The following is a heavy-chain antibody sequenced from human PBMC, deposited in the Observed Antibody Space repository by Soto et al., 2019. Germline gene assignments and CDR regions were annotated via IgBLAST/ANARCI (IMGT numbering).Heavy chain of an antibody. J-gene: IGHJ6*02. CDR2: IRSKTDGGTT. Sequence: PGGSLRLSCAASGFSFNNAWMSWVRQAPGKGLEWVGLIRSKTDGGTTDYTAPVKGRFTISRDDSKNTLSLQMNSLRAEDTAVYYCAKEVWSGPMDVWGQGTTVTVSS. V-gene: IGHV3-15*07. CDR3: AKEVWSGPMDV. CDR1: GFSFNNAW. D-gene: IGHD3-3*01.